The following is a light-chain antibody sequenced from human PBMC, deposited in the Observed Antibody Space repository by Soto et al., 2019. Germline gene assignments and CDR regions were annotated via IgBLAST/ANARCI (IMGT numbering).Light chain of an antibody. CDR3: QQYGSSYGALT. CDR2: GAS. Sequence: EIVLTQSPGTLSLSPGERATLSCRASQSVSSSYLAWYQQKPGQAPRLLIYGASSRATGIPDRFSGSGSGTDFSLTISRLEPEDFAVYYCQQYGSSYGALTFGGGTKWIS. J-gene: IGKJ4*01. V-gene: IGKV3-20*01. CDR1: QSVSSSY.